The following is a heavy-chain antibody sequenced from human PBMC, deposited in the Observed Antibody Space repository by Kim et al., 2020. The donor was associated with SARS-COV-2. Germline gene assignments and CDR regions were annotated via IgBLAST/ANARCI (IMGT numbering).Heavy chain of an antibody. Sequence: ASVKVSCKASGYTFTGYYMHWVRQAPGQGLEWMGRINPNSGGTNYAQKFQGRVTMTRDTSISTAYMELSRLRSDDTAVYYCARDEYSSSSHYYYYMDVWGKGTTVTVSS. V-gene: IGHV1-2*06. CDR1: GYTFTGYY. J-gene: IGHJ6*03. CDR3: ARDEYSSSSHYYYYMDV. CDR2: INPNSGGT. D-gene: IGHD6-6*01.